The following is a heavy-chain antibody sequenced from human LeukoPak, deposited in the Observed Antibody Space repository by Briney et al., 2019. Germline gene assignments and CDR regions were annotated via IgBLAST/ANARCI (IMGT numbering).Heavy chain of an antibody. CDR2: IWYDGRNK. J-gene: IGHJ4*01. Sequence: GGSLRLSCAASGFTFTSYGMHWVRQAPGKGLGWVGVIWYDGRNKYYVDSVKGRFTISRDNSKNTVYLQMNSLRAEDTAVYFCARSERYYDFWSGQTPPYYFDSWGHGTLVTVSS. D-gene: IGHD3-3*01. CDR3: ARSERYYDFWSGQTPPYYFDS. V-gene: IGHV3-33*01. CDR1: GFTFTSYG.